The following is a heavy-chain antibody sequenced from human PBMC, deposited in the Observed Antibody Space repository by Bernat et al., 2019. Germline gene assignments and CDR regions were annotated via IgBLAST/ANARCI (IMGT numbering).Heavy chain of an antibody. Sequence: EVQLVESGGGLVQPGGSLRLSCAASGFTFSSYYMHWFRQAPGKGLVWVSRVNIDGSNTGYADSVKGRFTISRDNAKNTLYLQMNTLRAEDTAVYYCARYYGSGTYAVDYWGQGTLVTVSS. CDR2: VNIDGSNT. CDR1: GFTFSSYY. J-gene: IGHJ4*02. V-gene: IGHV3-74*01. D-gene: IGHD3-10*01. CDR3: ARYYGSGTYAVDY.